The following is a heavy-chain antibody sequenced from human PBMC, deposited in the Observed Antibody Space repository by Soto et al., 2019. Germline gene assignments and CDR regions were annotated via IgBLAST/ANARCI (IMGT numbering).Heavy chain of an antibody. CDR3: AGQGFGALHGLVDV. J-gene: IGHJ6*02. Sequence: QVQLQESGPGLVKPSESLSLSCTVSNGSISNYYGSWIRQPPGKGMEWIGYVHHSWGSFYNPSLQSRVAISLGTAKSQFSLKPTSVPATDTAVYYCAGQGFGALHGLVDVWGQGITVTVSS. V-gene: IGHV4-59*08. CDR1: NGSISNYY. CDR2: VHHSWGS. D-gene: IGHD3-10*01.